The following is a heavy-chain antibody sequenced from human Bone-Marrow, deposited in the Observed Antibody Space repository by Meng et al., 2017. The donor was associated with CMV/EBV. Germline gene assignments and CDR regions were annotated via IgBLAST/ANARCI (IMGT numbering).Heavy chain of an antibody. CDR3: ARQGWELRPYYFDY. J-gene: IGHJ4*02. CDR2: IYSGGST. CDR1: GFTVSSNY. D-gene: IGHD1-26*01. V-gene: IGHV3-53*01. Sequence: GESLKISCAASGFTVSSNYMSWVRQAPGKGLEWVSVIYSGGSTYYADSVKGRFTISRDNSKNTLYLQMNSLRAEDTAVYYCARQGWELRPYYFDYWGQGTLVTFSS.